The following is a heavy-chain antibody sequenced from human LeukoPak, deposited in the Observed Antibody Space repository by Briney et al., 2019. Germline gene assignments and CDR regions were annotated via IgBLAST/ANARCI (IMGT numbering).Heavy chain of an antibody. CDR1: GYTFTTYW. J-gene: IGHJ5*02. CDR2: IYPGDSDT. V-gene: IGHV5-51*01. Sequence: GESLKISCKGSGYTFTTYWIGWVRQMPGKGLEWMGIIYPGDSDTRYSPSFRGQVTISADKSISTAYLQWSSLKASDTAMYYCARFYYDSSGYIWFDPWGQGTLVTVSS. CDR3: ARFYYDSSGYIWFDP. D-gene: IGHD3-22*01.